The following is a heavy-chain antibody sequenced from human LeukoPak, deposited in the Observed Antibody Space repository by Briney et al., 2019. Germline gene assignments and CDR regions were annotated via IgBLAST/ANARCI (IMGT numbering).Heavy chain of an antibody. J-gene: IGHJ3*02. CDR2: ISPYNGNT. CDR1: VYTFTRYA. CDR3: ARGAYYDILTGYETVDAFDI. Sequence: ASVKVSCKASVYTFTRYAITWVRQAPGQGPEWMGRISPYNGNTNYAQKLQGRVTMTTDTSTRIAYMELRRLRSDDTAVYYCARGAYYDILTGYETVDAFDIWGQGTMVTVSS. V-gene: IGHV1-18*01. D-gene: IGHD3-9*01.